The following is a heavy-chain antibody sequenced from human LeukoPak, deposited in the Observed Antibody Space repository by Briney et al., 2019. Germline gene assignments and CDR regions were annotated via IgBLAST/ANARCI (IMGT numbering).Heavy chain of an antibody. V-gene: IGHV4-61*02. CDR1: GASVSGSPYY. J-gene: IGHJ3*02. CDR3: ARGPYSYDSSGAFDI. Sequence: SETLSLTCTVSGASVSGSPYYWSWIRQPAGKGLEWIGRISSSGSTNYNPSLKSRVTISVDTSKNQFSLKLSSVTAADTAVYFCARGPYSYDSSGAFDIWGQGTMVTVSS. D-gene: IGHD3-22*01. CDR2: ISSSGST.